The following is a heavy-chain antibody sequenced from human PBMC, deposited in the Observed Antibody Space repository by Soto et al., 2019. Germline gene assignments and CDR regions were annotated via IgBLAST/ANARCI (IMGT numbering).Heavy chain of an antibody. V-gene: IGHV3-30*18. CDR2: ISYDGSNK. CDR1: GVPFSSYG. CDR3: AKDKVSQGGVTTFSNWFDP. J-gene: IGHJ5*02. D-gene: IGHD4-17*01. Sequence: GGSLRLSCAASGVPFSSYGMHWVRQAPGKGLEWVAVISYDGSNKYYADSVKGRFTISRDNSKNTLYLQMNSLRAEDTAVYYCAKDKVSQGGVTTFSNWFDPWGQGTLVTVS.